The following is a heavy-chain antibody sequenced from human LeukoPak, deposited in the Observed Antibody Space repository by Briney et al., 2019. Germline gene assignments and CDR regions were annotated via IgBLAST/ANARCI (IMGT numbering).Heavy chain of an antibody. CDR2: ISSSSSTI. Sequence: GGSLRLSCAASGFTFSSYSMNWVRQAPGKGLEWVSYISSSSSTIYYADSVKGRFTISRDNVKSSLYLQMNSLRAEDTAVYYCARDFRNLYYWGQGTLVTVSS. J-gene: IGHJ4*02. V-gene: IGHV3-48*04. CDR3: ARDFRNLYY. CDR1: GFTFSSYS. D-gene: IGHD1-14*01.